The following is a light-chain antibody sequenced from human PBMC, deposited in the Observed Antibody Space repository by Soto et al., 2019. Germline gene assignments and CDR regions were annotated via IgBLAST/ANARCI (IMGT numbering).Light chain of an antibody. J-gene: IGKJ5*01. CDR2: DAS. V-gene: IGKV3-11*01. Sequence: DIVLTQSPATLSLSPGERATLSCRASQSVRSYLGWYQQRPGQAPRLLIYDASNRATGIPARFSGSGSGTDFTLSLRSLEPEDFAVYYCQQGGTFGQGTRLEIK. CDR1: QSVRSY. CDR3: QQGGT.